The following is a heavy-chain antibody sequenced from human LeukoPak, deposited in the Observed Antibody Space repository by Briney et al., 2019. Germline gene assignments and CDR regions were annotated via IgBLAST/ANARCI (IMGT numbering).Heavy chain of an antibody. Sequence: GGSLRLSCSASGFTFSSYAMHWVRQAPGKGLEYVSAISSNGGSIYYADSVKGRFTISRDNSKNTLYLQMSSLRAEDTAVYYCVKGYSGYDFNFDYWGQGTLVTVSS. CDR1: GFTFSSYA. CDR2: ISSNGGSI. V-gene: IGHV3-64D*06. J-gene: IGHJ4*02. CDR3: VKGYSGYDFNFDY. D-gene: IGHD5-12*01.